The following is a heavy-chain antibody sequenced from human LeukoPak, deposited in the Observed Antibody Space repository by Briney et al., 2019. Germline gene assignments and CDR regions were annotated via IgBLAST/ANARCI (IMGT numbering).Heavy chain of an antibody. J-gene: IGHJ4*02. CDR2: ISFDGSKE. D-gene: IGHD3-22*01. V-gene: IGHV3-30*02. CDR1: GFTFSSYA. CDR3: AKERRGYYSEY. Sequence: GGSLRLSCAASGFTFSSYAMQWVRKAPGEGLEWVALISFDGSKEYYADSVKGRFTISRDKSKNTLHLQMNNLRAEDTAVYYCAKERRGYYSEYWGQGTQVTVSS.